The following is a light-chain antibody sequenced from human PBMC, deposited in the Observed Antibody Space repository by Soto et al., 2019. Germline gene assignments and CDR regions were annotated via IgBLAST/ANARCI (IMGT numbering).Light chain of an antibody. J-gene: IGKJ3*01. CDR3: QEYSKWPLFT. V-gene: IGKV3-15*01. CDR1: QSVSTT. CDR2: AAS. Sequence: EIVVTQSPGILSVSPGDRATLSCRASQSVSTTLAWYQQKPCQAPTLLIYAASTRATGIPDRFTGSGSGTDFTLTISSLQSEDFAVYYCQEYSKWPLFTFGPGNRVDIK.